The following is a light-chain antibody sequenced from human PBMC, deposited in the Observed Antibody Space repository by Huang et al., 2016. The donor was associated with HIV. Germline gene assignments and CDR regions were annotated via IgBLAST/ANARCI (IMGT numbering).Light chain of an antibody. J-gene: IGKJ2*01. Sequence: VMMSQSPATLAASPGERVTLSCGTSQSVNTNLAWYQQKPSQPPSLRIYAASTRGTVVPARCAGSGSGTEFTLTIDSLQSDDFAVYYCQQYNKWPPEYTFGQGTRLEIK. V-gene: IGKV3-15*01. CDR1: QSVNTN. CDR3: QQYNKWPPEYT. CDR2: AAS.